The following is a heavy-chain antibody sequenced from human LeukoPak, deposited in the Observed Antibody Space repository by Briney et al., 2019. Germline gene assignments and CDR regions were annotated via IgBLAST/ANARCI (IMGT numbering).Heavy chain of an antibody. CDR2: ISWNSGSR. J-gene: IGHJ3*02. D-gene: IGHD6-13*01. V-gene: IGHV3-9*01. CDR1: GFTFDDYS. CDR3: AKVSSSWFLDDTFDI. Sequence: PGGSLRLSCAASGFTFDDYSMHWVRHAPGKGLEWVSGISWNSGSRGYADSVKGRFTISRDNAKNSLYLQMNSLRAEDTALYYCAKVSSSWFLDDTFDIWGQGTVVTVSS.